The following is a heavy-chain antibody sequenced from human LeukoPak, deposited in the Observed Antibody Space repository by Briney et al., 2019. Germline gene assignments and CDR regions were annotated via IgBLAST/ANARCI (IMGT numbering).Heavy chain of an antibody. J-gene: IGHJ4*02. D-gene: IGHD6-13*01. Sequence: PGGSLRLSCAASGFTFDDYAMHWVRQAPGKGLEWVSGISWNSGSIGYADSVKGRFTISRDNAKNSLYLQMNSLRAEDTALYYCAKDISFVAAAELDYWGQGTLVTVSS. CDR3: AKDISFVAAAELDY. CDR1: GFTFDDYA. V-gene: IGHV3-9*01. CDR2: ISWNSGSI.